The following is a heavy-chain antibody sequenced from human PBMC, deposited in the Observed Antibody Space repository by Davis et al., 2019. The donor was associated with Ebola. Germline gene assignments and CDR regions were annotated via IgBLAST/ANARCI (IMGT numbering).Heavy chain of an antibody. CDR2: ISSSSSYI. V-gene: IGHV3-21*01. CDR1: GFTFSSYS. J-gene: IGHJ4*02. D-gene: IGHD3-22*01. Sequence: GESLKISCAASGFTFSSYSMNWVRQAPGKGPEWVSSISSSSSYIYYADSVKGRFTISRDNAKNSLYLQMNSLRAEDTAVYYCARDAYYDSSGYRPYFDYWGQGTLVTVSS. CDR3: ARDAYYDSSGYRPYFDY.